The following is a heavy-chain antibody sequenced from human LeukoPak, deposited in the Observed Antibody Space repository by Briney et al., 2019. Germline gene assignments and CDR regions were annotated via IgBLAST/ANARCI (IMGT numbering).Heavy chain of an antibody. J-gene: IGHJ4*02. CDR2: IYHSGST. Sequence: SETLSLTCAVSGGSISSSNWWSWVRQPPGKGLEWIGEIYHSGSTNYNPSLKSRVTISVDKSKNQFSLKLSSVTAADTAVYYCARVNGSDYGDYADYWGQGTLVTVSS. CDR1: GGSISSSNW. CDR3: ARVNGSDYGDYADY. V-gene: IGHV4-4*02. D-gene: IGHD4-17*01.